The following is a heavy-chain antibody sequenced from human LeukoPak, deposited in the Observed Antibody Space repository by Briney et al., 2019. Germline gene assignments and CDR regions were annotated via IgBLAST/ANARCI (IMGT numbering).Heavy chain of an antibody. D-gene: IGHD2-2*01. CDR2: MNPNSGNT. CDR3: ARVSVIDEHDIVVVPAAMDYYYYYYMDV. CDR1: GYTFTSYD. Sequence: GASVKVSCKASGYTFTSYDINWVRQATGQGLEWMGWMNPNSGNTGYAQKFQGRVTMTRNTSISTAYMELSSLRSEDTAVYYCARVSVIDEHDIVVVPAAMDYYYYYYMDVWGKGTTVTVSS. V-gene: IGHV1-8*01. J-gene: IGHJ6*03.